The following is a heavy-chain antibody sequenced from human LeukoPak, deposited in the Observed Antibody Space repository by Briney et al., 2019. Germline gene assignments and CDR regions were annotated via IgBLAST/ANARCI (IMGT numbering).Heavy chain of an antibody. J-gene: IGHJ6*02. Sequence: GGSLRLSCAASGFTFRTYGMHWVRQAPGKGLEWVAVIWYDGSKKYYADSVKGRFTISRDNSKNTLYVQMDSLRAEDTAVYYCAKGNYYSNYGMDVWGQGTTVTVSS. CDR1: GFTFRTYG. CDR3: AKGNYYSNYGMDV. CDR2: IWYDGSKK. V-gene: IGHV3-33*06.